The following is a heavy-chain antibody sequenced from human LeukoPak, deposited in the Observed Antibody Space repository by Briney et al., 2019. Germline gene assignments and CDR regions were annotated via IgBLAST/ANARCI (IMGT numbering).Heavy chain of an antibody. V-gene: IGHV4-34*01. CDR1: GGSFTGYY. Sequence: PSETLSLTCAVYGGSFTGYYWSWIRQPPGKGLEWISQINHSGSTNNNPSLKSRVTISVDTSKNQFYLKLSSVTAADTAVYYCARGQFDSGIAARPGWFDPWGQGTLVTVSS. J-gene: IGHJ5*02. CDR3: ARGQFDSGIAARPGWFDP. D-gene: IGHD6-6*01. CDR2: INHSGST.